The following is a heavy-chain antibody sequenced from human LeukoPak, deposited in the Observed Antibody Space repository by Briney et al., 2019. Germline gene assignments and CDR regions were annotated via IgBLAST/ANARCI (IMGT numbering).Heavy chain of an antibody. V-gene: IGHV3-30*03. J-gene: IGHJ4*02. CDR2: ISYDGSNK. CDR3: ARDLSGIRDPRLKWGYFDY. Sequence: GGSLRLSCAASGSTFSNYSMNWVRQAPGKGLEWVAVISYDGSNKYYADSVKGRFTISRDNSKNTLYLQMNSLRAEDTAVYYCARDLSGIRDPRLKWGYFDYWGQGTLVTVSS. CDR1: GSTFSNYS. D-gene: IGHD6-25*01.